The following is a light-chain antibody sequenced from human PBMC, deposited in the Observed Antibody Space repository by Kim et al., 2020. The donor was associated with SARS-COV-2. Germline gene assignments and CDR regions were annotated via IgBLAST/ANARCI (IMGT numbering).Light chain of an antibody. J-gene: IGLJ2*01. V-gene: IGLV2-8*01. CDR3: SSYAGSNIYVV. Sequence: QSALTQPPSASGSPGQSVTISCTGTSSDIGGYNYVSWYQQHPGKAPKLMIYEVSKRPSGVPDRFSGYKSGNTASLTVSGLQAEDEADYYCSSYAGSNIYVVFGGGTQLTVL. CDR2: EVS. CDR1: SSDIGGYNY.